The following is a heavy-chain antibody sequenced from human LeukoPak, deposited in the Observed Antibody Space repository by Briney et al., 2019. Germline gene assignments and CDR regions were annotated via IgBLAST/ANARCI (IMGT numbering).Heavy chain of an antibody. D-gene: IGHD2-15*01. J-gene: IGHJ6*03. CDR2: IKQDGSEK. V-gene: IGHV3-7*01. CDR3: ARSTQYCSGGSCYRGYYYYYMDV. CDR1: GFTFSSYW. Sequence: GGSLRLSCAASGFTFSSYWMSWVRQAPGKGLEWVANIKQDGSEKYYVDSVKGRFTISRDNAKNSLYLQMNSLRAEDTAVYYCARSTQYCSGGSCYRGYYYYYMDVWGKGTTVTVPS.